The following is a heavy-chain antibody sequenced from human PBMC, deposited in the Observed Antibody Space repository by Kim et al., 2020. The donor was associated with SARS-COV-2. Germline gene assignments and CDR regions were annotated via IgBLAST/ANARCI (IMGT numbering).Heavy chain of an antibody. V-gene: IGHV1-2*02. Sequence: ASVKVSCKASGYTFTGYYMHWVRQAPGQGLEWMGWINPNSGGTNYAQKFQGRVTMTRDTSISTAYMELSRLRSDDTAVYYCARDDDSSGSDAFDIWGQGTMVTVSS. CDR3: ARDDDSSGSDAFDI. D-gene: IGHD3-22*01. CDR1: GYTFTGYY. J-gene: IGHJ3*02. CDR2: INPNSGGT.